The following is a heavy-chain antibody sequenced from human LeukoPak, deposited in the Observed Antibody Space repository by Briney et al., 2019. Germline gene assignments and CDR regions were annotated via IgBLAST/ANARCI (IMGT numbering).Heavy chain of an antibody. CDR3: ARGPQNYNFWSAYYMGDS. D-gene: IGHD3-3*01. CDR2: ISAYNGNT. J-gene: IGHJ4*02. CDR1: GYIFTSYG. Sequence: GASVKVSCKASGYIFTSYGISWVRQAPGQGLEWMGWISAYNGNTNYAQKLQGRVTMTTDTSTNTAYMELKSLRSDDTAVYFCARGPQNYNFWSAYYMGDSWGQGTLVTVSS. V-gene: IGHV1-18*01.